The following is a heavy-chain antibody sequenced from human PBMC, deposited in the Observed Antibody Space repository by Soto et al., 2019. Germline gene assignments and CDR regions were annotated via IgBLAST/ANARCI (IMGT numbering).Heavy chain of an antibody. D-gene: IGHD3-16*01. CDR1: GYTFTSYY. CDR2: INPSGGST. Sequence: ASVKVSCKASGYTFTSYYMHWVRQAPGQGLEWMGIINPSGGSTSYAQKFQGRVTMARDTSTSTVYMELSSLRSEDTAVYYCAGGLNRWYYFDYWGQGTLVTVSS. J-gene: IGHJ4*02. V-gene: IGHV1-46*01. CDR3: AGGLNRWYYFDY.